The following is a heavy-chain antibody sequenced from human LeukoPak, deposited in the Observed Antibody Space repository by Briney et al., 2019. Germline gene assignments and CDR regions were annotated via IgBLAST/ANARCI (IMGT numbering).Heavy chain of an antibody. CDR2: ISSSSSYI. D-gene: IGHD3-9*01. Sequence: GGSLRLSCAASGFTFSSYSMNWVRQAPGKGLEWVSSISSSSSYIYYADSVKGRFTISRDNAKNSLYLQMNSLRAEDTAVYYCARATLDHYYYYYMDVWGKGTTVTVSS. V-gene: IGHV3-21*01. J-gene: IGHJ6*03. CDR3: ARATLDHYYYYYMDV. CDR1: GFTFSSYS.